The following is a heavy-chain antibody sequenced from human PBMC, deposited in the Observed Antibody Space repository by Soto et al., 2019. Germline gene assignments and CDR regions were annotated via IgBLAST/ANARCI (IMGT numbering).Heavy chain of an antibody. Sequence: EVQLVESGGDLVQPGGSLRLPCAASGFTFSSSWMNWVRQAPGKGLEWVAGIKEDGSEKYYVDFVKGRFTISRDNAENSLYLQMNGLRAEDTAVYYCARDRGYSCFDYWGLGTLVTVSS. CDR2: IKEDGSEK. V-gene: IGHV3-7*01. CDR1: GFTFSSSW. J-gene: IGHJ4*02. CDR3: ARDRGYSCFDY. D-gene: IGHD5-18*01.